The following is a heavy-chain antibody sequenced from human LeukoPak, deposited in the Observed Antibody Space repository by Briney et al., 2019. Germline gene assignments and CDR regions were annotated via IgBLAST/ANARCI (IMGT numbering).Heavy chain of an antibody. CDR2: IYTSGST. CDR1: GGPISSASYH. Sequence: SETLSLTCTVSGGPISSASYHWSWIRQPARKGLEWIGRIYTSGSTNYNPSLKSRVTISVDTSKNQFSLNLISVTAADTAVYYCAREERGVAVAGMLLPTYNWFDPWGQGTLVTVSS. CDR3: AREERGVAVAGMLLPTYNWFDP. V-gene: IGHV4-61*02. J-gene: IGHJ5*02. D-gene: IGHD6-19*01.